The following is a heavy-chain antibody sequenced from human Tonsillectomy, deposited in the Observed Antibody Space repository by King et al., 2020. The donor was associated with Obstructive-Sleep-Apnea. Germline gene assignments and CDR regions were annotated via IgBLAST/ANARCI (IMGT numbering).Heavy chain of an antibody. CDR1: GGTFSSYA. CDR2: ISPIFGTA. V-gene: IGHV1-69*01. Sequence: QLVQSGAEVKKPGSSVKVSCKASGGTFSSYAISWVRQAPGQGLEWMGGISPIFGTANYAQKIQGRVTITADESTSTAYMELSSLRSEDTAVYYCARALDYYDSSGYSDYWGQGTLVTVSS. J-gene: IGHJ4*02. D-gene: IGHD3-22*01. CDR3: ARALDYYDSSGYSDY.